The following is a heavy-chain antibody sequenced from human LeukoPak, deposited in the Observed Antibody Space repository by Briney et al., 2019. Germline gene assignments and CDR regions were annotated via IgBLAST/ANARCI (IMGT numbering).Heavy chain of an antibody. D-gene: IGHD6-13*01. V-gene: IGHV3-48*02. CDR1: GFTFSSYG. J-gene: IGHJ4*02. CDR3: ARDHYSRNDY. CDR2: ISGSSTTI. Sequence: TGGSLRLSCAASGFTFSSYGMHWVRQAPGKGLEWVSYISGSSTTIYYGDSVKGRFTISRDNAKNSLYLQMNSLRDEDTAVYYCARDHYSRNDYWGQGTLVTVSS.